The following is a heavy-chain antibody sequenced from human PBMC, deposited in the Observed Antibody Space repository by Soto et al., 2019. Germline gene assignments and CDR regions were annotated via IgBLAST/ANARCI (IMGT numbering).Heavy chain of an antibody. CDR2: ISSSSSYT. D-gene: IGHD3-9*01. CDR1: GFTFSDYY. CDR3: ARDEDILTGYYDH. Sequence: QVQLVESGGGLVKPGGSLRLSCAASGFTFSDYYMSWIRQAPGKGLEWVSYISSSSSYTNYADSVKGRFTISRDNAKNSLYLQMNSLRAEDTAVYYCARDEDILTGYYDHWCQGTLVTVSS. V-gene: IGHV3-11*06. J-gene: IGHJ4*02.